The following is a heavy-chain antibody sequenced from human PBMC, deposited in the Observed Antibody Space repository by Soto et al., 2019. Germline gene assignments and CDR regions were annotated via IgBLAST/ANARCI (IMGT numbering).Heavy chain of an antibody. CDR1: GGSFSDDY. Sequence: SETLSLTCAVYGGSFSDDYWTWIRQPPGRGLEWIGEINRSGGSIYNPSLESRVTISADTSKNQYSLKLTSVTAADTAVYYCSRGPYSRGVGATNPSHWGQGTLVTVSS. CDR2: INRSGGS. V-gene: IGHV4-34*01. D-gene: IGHD1-26*01. CDR3: SRGPYSRGVGATNPSH. J-gene: IGHJ4*02.